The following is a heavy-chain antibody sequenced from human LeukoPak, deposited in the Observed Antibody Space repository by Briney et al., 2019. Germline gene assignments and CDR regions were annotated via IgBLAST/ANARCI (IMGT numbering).Heavy chain of an antibody. D-gene: IGHD1-1*01. Sequence: GRSLRLSCAASGFTFSSYSMNWVRQAPGKGLEWVSSISISSSYIYYADSVKGRFTISRDNAKNSLYLQMNRLRAEDTAVYYCARDGVQLRVFDYWGQGTLVTVSS. V-gene: IGHV3-21*01. J-gene: IGHJ4*02. CDR1: GFTFSSYS. CDR3: ARDGVQLRVFDY. CDR2: ISISSSYI.